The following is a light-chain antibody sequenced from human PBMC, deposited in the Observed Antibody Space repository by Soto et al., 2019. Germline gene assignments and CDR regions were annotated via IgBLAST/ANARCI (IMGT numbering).Light chain of an antibody. CDR1: QSVSSY. CDR3: QQRSNWPPIT. V-gene: IGKV3-11*01. Sequence: ELVWRQSAPTRAFSAGKRSTVSFRTSQSVSSYLAWYQQKPGQAPRLLIYDASNRATGIPARFSASGSGPDSPHTISTLQPEDFALYHCQQRSNWPPITFGQGTRLEIK. CDR2: DAS. J-gene: IGKJ5*01.